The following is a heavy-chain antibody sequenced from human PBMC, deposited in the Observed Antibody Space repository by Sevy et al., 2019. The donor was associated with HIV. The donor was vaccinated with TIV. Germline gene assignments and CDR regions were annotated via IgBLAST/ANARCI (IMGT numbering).Heavy chain of an antibody. CDR2: INPNSGGT. Sequence: ASVKVSCMASGYTFTGYYMHWVRQAPGQGLEWMGWINPNSGGTNYAQKFQGRVTMTRDTSISTAYMELSRLRSDDTAVYYCASGYCSSTSCSIAFGYWGQGTLVTVSS. CDR3: ASGYCSSTSCSIAFGY. CDR1: GYTFTGYY. V-gene: IGHV1-2*02. D-gene: IGHD2-2*03. J-gene: IGHJ4*02.